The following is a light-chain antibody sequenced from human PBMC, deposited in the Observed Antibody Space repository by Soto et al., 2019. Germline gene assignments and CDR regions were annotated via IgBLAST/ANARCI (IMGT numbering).Light chain of an antibody. CDR1: SSNIGAGYD. CDR2: GNS. V-gene: IGLV1-40*01. CDR3: QSYDSSLTGV. Sequence: QPVLTQPPSMSGAPGQRVTISCTGSSSNIGAGYDVHWYRQLPGTPPQLLIYGNSNRPSGVPYRISASKSGASASLAISGLQAEDEADYYCQSYDSSLTGVFGGGTKVTVL. J-gene: IGLJ2*01.